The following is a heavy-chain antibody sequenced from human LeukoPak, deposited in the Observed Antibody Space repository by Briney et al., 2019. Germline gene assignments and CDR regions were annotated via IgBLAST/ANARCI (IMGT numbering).Heavy chain of an antibody. CDR2: INHSGSN. D-gene: IGHD6-13*01. J-gene: IGHJ4*02. CDR3: ARGRSLTDY. CDR1: GGSFSGYY. V-gene: IGHV4-34*01. Sequence: PSETLSLTCAVYGGSFSGYYWSWIRQPPGKGLEWIGEINHSGSNNYNPSLKSRVTISVDTSKNQFSLKLSSVAAADKAVYYCARGRSLTDYWGQGTLVTVSS.